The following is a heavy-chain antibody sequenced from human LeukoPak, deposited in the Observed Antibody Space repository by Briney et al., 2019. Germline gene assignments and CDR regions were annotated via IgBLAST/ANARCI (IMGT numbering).Heavy chain of an antibody. Sequence: GGSLRLSCAASGFTFSSYSMNWVRQAPGKGLEWVSSISSSSSYIYYADSVKGRFTISRDNSKNTLYLQMNSLRAEDTAVYYCAKAGYCSGGSCYYLIYWGQGTLVTVSS. J-gene: IGHJ4*02. CDR2: ISSSSSYI. CDR3: AKAGYCSGGSCYYLIY. D-gene: IGHD2-15*01. V-gene: IGHV3-21*04. CDR1: GFTFSSYS.